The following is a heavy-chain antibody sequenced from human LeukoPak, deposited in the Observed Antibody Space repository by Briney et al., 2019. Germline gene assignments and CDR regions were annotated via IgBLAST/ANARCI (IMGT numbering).Heavy chain of an antibody. CDR1: GFTFSSYG. Sequence: PGRSLRLSCAASGFTFSSYGMHWVRQAPGKGLEWVAVISYDGSNKYYADSVKGRFTTSRDNSKNTLYLQMNSLRAEDTAVYYCAPSEPGIAVAGTGDWGQGTLVTVSS. J-gene: IGHJ4*02. CDR3: APSEPGIAVAGTGD. D-gene: IGHD6-19*01. CDR2: ISYDGSNK. V-gene: IGHV3-30*03.